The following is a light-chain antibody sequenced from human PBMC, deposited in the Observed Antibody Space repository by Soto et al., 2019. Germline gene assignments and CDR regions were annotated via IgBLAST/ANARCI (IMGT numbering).Light chain of an antibody. V-gene: IGKV1-5*01. CDR1: QSISSW. J-gene: IGKJ1*01. CDR2: DAS. Sequence: DIQMTQSPSTLSASVGDRVTITCRASQSISSWLAWYQQKPGKAPKLLIYDASSLESGVPSRFSGSGPGTEFTLTISSLQPDDFATYYCQQYNSYRWTFGQGTKVDIK. CDR3: QQYNSYRWT.